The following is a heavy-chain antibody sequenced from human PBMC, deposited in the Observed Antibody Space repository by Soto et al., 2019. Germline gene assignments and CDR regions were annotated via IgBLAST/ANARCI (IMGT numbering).Heavy chain of an antibody. CDR3: ARDLTTGTDYYYGMDI. D-gene: IGHD1-1*01. J-gene: IGHJ6*02. CDR1: GYIFTDFG. CDR2: IISVNDKT. V-gene: IGHV1-3*01. Sequence: GASVKVSCKASGYIFTDFGIHWVRQAPGQRLEWLGWIISVNDKTLYSPKFQGRLAITRDTSANTAYMDLYSLRSEDSAVYYCARDLTTGTDYYYGMDIWGQGTTVTVSS.